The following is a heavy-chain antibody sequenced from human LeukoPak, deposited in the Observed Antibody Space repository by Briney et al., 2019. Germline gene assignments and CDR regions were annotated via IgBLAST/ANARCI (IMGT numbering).Heavy chain of an antibody. CDR2: IYSGGNT. V-gene: IGHV3-53*01. CDR3: AKDGGRLLWFGELSHRAYFDY. J-gene: IGHJ4*02. CDR1: GFTVSSNS. D-gene: IGHD3-10*01. Sequence: PGGSLRLSCTVSGFTVSSNSWSWVRQAPGKGLEWVSFIYSGGNTHYSDSVKGRFTISRDNSKNTLYLQMNSLRAEDTAVYYCAKDGGRLLWFGELSHRAYFDYWGQGTLVTVSS.